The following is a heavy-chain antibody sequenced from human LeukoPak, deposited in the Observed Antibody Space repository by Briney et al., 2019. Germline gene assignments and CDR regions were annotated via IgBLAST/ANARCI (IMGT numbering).Heavy chain of an antibody. CDR3: ATTMIVVLHIGN. Sequence: SETLSLTCTVSGGSISSSSYYWGGIRQPPGKGLEWIGSIYYSGSTYYNPSLKSRVTISVDTSKNQFSLKLSSVTAADTAVYYCATTMIVVLHIGNWGQGTLVTVSS. CDR2: IYYSGST. V-gene: IGHV4-39*01. CDR1: GGSISSSSYY. D-gene: IGHD3-22*01. J-gene: IGHJ4*02.